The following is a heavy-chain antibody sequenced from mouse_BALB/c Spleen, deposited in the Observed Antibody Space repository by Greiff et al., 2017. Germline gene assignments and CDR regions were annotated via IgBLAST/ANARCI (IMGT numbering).Heavy chain of an antibody. V-gene: IGHV5-17*02. D-gene: IGHD1-1*01. CDR3: ARDGAYYCGSSYDGAMDY. Sequence: EVHLVESGGGLVQPGGSRKLSCAASGFTFSSFGMHWVRQAPEKGLEWVAYISSGSSTIYYADTVKGRFTISRDNPKNTLFLQMTSLRSEDTAMYYCARDGAYYCGSSYDGAMDYWGQGTSVTVSS. CDR1: GFTFSSFG. J-gene: IGHJ4*01. CDR2: ISSGSSTI.